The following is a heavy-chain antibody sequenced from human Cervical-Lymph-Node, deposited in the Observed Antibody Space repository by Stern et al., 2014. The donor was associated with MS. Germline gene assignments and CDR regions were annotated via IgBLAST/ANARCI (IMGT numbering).Heavy chain of an antibody. CDR3: ARDVEAAAGYWYFDF. V-gene: IGHV1-46*01. CDR2: INPGDGTA. J-gene: IGHJ2*01. D-gene: IGHD6-13*01. Sequence: VQLVQSGAEVRKPGASVKVSCKASGYRFTSSYLHWVRQAPGQGLEWMGIINPGDGTASYAQKFQGRVTMTRDTSTDTIYLELNSLKSEDTAVYYCARDVEAAAGYWYFDFWGRGTLVIVSA. CDR1: GYRFTSSY.